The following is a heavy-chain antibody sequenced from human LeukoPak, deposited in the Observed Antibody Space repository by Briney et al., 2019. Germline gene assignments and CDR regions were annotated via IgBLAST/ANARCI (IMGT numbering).Heavy chain of an antibody. V-gene: IGHV3-48*03. D-gene: IGHD5-18*01. J-gene: IGHJ6*02. CDR3: ARDVDTAMVFSGMDV. CDR2: ISSCGSTI. Sequence: GGSLRLSCAASGFTFSSYEMKCVRQAPGKGLEWVSYISSCGSTIYYAHSVKGRFTISRDNAKNSLYLQMNSLRAEDTAVYYCARDVDTAMVFSGMDVWGQGTTVTVSS. CDR1: GFTFSSYE.